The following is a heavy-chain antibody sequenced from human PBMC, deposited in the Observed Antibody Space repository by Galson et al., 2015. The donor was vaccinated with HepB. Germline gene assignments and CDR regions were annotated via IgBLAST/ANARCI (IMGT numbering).Heavy chain of an antibody. D-gene: IGHD6-13*01. Sequence: LRLSCAASGFTFSSYWMHWVRQAPGKGLVWVSRIKSDGSITTYADSVKGRFTISRDNAKNTLYLQMNSLRVEDSAVYYCASRSGNSWGFDYWGQGTLVTVSS. V-gene: IGHV3-74*01. CDR3: ASRSGNSWGFDY. CDR1: GFTFSSYW. J-gene: IGHJ4*02. CDR2: IKSDGSIT.